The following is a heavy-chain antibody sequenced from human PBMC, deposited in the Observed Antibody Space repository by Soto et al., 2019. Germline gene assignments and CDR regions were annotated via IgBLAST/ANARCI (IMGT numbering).Heavy chain of an antibody. J-gene: IGHJ6*02. Sequence: SETLSLTCTVSGGSISSGGYYWSWIRQHPGKGLEWIGYIYYSGSTYYNPSLKSRVTISVDTSKNQFSLKLSSVTAADTAVYYCARDMRGVGPGYCSGGSCYDGYGMDVWGQGTTVTVSS. CDR3: ARDMRGVGPGYCSGGSCYDGYGMDV. CDR2: IYYSGST. D-gene: IGHD2-15*01. CDR1: GGSISSGGYY. V-gene: IGHV4-31*03.